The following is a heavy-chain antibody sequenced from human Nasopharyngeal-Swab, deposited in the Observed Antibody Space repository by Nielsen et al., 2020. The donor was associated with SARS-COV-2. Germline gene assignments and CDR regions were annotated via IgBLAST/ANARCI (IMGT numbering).Heavy chain of an antibody. J-gene: IGHJ6*03. CDR2: MNPNSGNT. Sequence: ASVKVSCKASGYTLTSYDINWVRQATGQGLEWMGWMNPNSGNTGYAQKFQGRVTMTRNTSISTAYMELSSLRSEDTAVHYCARGFIVATIFHYYYYMDVWGKGTTVTVSS. D-gene: IGHD5-12*01. V-gene: IGHV1-8*01. CDR1: GYTLTSYD. CDR3: ARGFIVATIFHYYYYMDV.